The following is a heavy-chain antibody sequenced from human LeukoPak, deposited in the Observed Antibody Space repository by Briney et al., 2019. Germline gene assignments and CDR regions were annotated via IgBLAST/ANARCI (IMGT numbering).Heavy chain of an antibody. V-gene: IGHV4-34*01. CDR2: INHSGST. Sequence: SETLSLTCAVYGGSFSGYYWSWIRQPPGKGLEWIGEINHSGSTNYNPSLKSRVTISVDTSKNQFSLKLSSVTAADTAVYYCARAPSAGRYYCYGMDVWSQGTTVTVSS. J-gene: IGHJ6*02. CDR3: ARAPSAGRYYCYGMDV. CDR1: GGSFSGYY.